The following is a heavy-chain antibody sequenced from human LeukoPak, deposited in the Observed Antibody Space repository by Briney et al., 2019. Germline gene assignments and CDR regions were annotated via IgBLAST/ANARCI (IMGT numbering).Heavy chain of an antibody. CDR2: LSYDGSNK. Sequence: GGSLRLSCAASGFTFSIFGMHWVRQAPGKGLEWVALLSYDGSNKYYEDSVKGRFTISRDNSKNTLYLQMNRLRPEDTAVYYCAKDVSSNDFWSGYFVAPDRGMDVWGQGTTVTVSS. V-gene: IGHV3-30*18. CDR1: GFTFSIFG. CDR3: AKDVSSNDFWSGYFVAPDRGMDV. J-gene: IGHJ6*02. D-gene: IGHD3-3*01.